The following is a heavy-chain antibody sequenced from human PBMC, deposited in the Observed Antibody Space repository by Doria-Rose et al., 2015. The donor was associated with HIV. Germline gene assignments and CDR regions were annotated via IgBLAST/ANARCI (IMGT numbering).Heavy chain of an antibody. D-gene: IGHD7-27*01. Sequence: QVQLQQWGAGLLKPSETLSLTCAVYGGSFSDYFWIWFRQTPGKGLEWIGEVSHTGDTTYNPSLKSRLTISVDTSKNQFSLKLNSVTAADTAVYYCASSDLTGDFAFHVWGQGTMVVVSS. V-gene: IGHV4-34*02. CDR1: GGSFSDYF. CDR2: VSHTGDT. CDR3: ASSDLTGDFAFHV. J-gene: IGHJ3*01.